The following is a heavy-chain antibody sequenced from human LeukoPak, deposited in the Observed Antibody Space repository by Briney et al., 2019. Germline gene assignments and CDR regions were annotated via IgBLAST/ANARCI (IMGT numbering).Heavy chain of an antibody. V-gene: IGHV5-51*01. CDR2: VYPGDSDT. Sequence: GESLKISCKGSGYSFTNYWVGWVRQMPGKGLEWMGIVYPGDSDTRYRPSFEGQVTISADKSISTAYLQWSSLKASDTAMYYCARLSGSWNFDYWGQGTLVTVSS. D-gene: IGHD6-13*01. CDR3: ARLSGSWNFDY. CDR1: GYSFTNYW. J-gene: IGHJ4*02.